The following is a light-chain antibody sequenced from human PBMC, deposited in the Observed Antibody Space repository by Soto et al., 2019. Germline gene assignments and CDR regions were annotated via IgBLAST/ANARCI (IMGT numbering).Light chain of an antibody. J-gene: IGKJ3*01. CDR3: QQYNDWPFT. Sequence: EIVMTQSPATLSVSPGERATLSCGASQSVSNNLAWYQQKPGQAPRLLIYGASTRATGIPARFSGSGSGTEFPPPITGLQSEDFALYYCQQYNDWPFTFGPGTNVDIK. CDR1: QSVSNN. CDR2: GAS. V-gene: IGKV3-15*01.